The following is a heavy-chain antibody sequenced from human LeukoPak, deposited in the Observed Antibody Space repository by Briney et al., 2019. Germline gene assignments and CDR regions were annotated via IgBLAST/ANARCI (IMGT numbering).Heavy chain of an antibody. CDR1: GFTFSSYA. CDR2: ISGSGGST. CDR3: AKDTQSWNIEYFDY. D-gene: IGHD1/OR15-1a*01. V-gene: IGHV3-23*01. J-gene: IGHJ4*02. Sequence: SGGSLRLSCAASGFTFSSYAMSWVRQAPGKGLEWVSAISGSGGSTYYADSVKGRFTISRDNSKNTLYLQMNSLRAEDTAVYYCAKDTQSWNIEYFDYWGQGTLVTVSS.